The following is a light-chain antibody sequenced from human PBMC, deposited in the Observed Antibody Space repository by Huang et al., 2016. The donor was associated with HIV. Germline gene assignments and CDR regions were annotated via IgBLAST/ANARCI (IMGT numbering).Light chain of an antibody. V-gene: IGKV3-11*01. CDR2: DAA. CDR1: QIISNY. CDR3: QQRRNWPAGT. J-gene: IGKJ3*01. Sequence: DIVLTQSPATLSLSPRERATLSCRASQIISNYLAWYQQKPGQAPRLLIYDAANRATGIPARFSGSGSGTDFSLTISSLEPEDFAVYYCQQRRNWPAGTFGPGTKVDIK.